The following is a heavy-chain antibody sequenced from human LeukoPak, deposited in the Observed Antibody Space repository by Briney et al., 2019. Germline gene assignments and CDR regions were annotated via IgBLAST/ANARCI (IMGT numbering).Heavy chain of an antibody. J-gene: IGHJ4*02. CDR1: GFSFNTYW. Sequence: GESLKISCKGSGFSFNTYWIGWVRQMPGKDLEWMGIIYAGDSDTRYSPSFQGQVTISVDKSISTAYLQWSSLKASDTAMYYCARRQGCSNTACPPDYWGQGTLVTVSS. D-gene: IGHD2-2*01. V-gene: IGHV5-51*01. CDR2: IYAGDSDT. CDR3: ARRQGCSNTACPPDY.